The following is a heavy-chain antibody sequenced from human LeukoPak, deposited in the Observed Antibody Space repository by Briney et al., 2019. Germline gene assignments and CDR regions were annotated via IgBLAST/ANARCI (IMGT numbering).Heavy chain of an antibody. D-gene: IGHD2-15*01. V-gene: IGHV3-20*04. Sequence: GGSLRLSCAASGFTFSSYAMSWVRQAPGKGLEWVSGIHWNGGGTGYADSVKGRFTISRDNAKNSLYLQMNSLRAEDTALYYCVRDLLVFDSWGQGTLVTVSS. J-gene: IGHJ4*02. CDR1: GFTFSSYA. CDR2: IHWNGGGT. CDR3: VRDLLVFDS.